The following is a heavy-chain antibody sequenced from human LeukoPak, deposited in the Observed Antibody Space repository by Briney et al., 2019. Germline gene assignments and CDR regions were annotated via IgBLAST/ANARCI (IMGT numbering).Heavy chain of an antibody. V-gene: IGHV1-69*05. Sequence: ASVKVSCKASGGTFSSYAISWVRQAPGQGLEWMGRIIPIFGTANYAQKFQGRVTITTDESTSTAYVELSSLRSEDTAVYYCARIAGDDYGDYYDYWGQGTLVTVSS. J-gene: IGHJ4*02. CDR2: IIPIFGTA. CDR1: GGTFSSYA. CDR3: ARIAGDDYGDYYDY. D-gene: IGHD4-17*01.